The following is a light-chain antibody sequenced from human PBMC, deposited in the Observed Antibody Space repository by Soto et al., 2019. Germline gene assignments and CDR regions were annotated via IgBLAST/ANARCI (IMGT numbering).Light chain of an antibody. V-gene: IGKV3-15*01. CDR3: QHYNNFPYP. CDR1: QSVSSN. J-gene: IGKJ2*01. Sequence: EIVMTQSPATRSVSPGERATLSCRASQSVSSNLAWYQQKPGQAPRLLIYGASTRATAIPARFSGSRSGTEFNLTISRPQSEDFAVYYCQHYNNFPYPFGQGTKLEIK. CDR2: GAS.